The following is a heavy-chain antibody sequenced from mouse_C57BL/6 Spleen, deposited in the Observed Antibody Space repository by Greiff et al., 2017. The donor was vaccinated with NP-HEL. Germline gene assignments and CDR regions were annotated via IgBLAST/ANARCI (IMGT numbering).Heavy chain of an antibody. CDR2: INPYNGDT. CDR3: ARRDYYGSSYELDWFAY. J-gene: IGHJ3*01. D-gene: IGHD1-1*01. CDR1: GYSFTGYF. V-gene: IGHV1-20*01. Sequence: EVKLMESGPELVKPGDSVKISCKASGYSFTGYFMNWVMQSHGKSLEWIGRINPYNGDTFYNQKFKGKATLTVDKSSSTAHMELRSLTSEDSAVYYCARRDYYGSSYELDWFAYWGQGTLVTVSA.